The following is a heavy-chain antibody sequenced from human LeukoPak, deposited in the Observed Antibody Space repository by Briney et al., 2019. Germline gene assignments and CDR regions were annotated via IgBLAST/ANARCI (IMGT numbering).Heavy chain of an antibody. J-gene: IGHJ4*02. V-gene: IGHV3-7*01. Sequence: PGGSLRLSCAASGFIFSSSWMTWVRQAPGKGLEWVAKIKKDGSEKYYVDSVKGRFTISRDNAKNLLYLQMDSLRAEDTAVYYCARISTSVAGGDYWGQGTLVTVSS. D-gene: IGHD6-19*01. CDR1: GFIFSSSW. CDR3: ARISTSVAGGDY. CDR2: IKKDGSEK.